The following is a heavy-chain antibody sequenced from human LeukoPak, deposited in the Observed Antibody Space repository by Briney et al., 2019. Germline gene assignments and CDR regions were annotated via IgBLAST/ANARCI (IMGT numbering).Heavy chain of an antibody. CDR1: GGSMNSYY. Sequence: SETLSLTCSVSGGSMNSYYWSWIRQSPGKGLEWIGYIYYSGSTNYNPSLKSRVTISVDTSKNQFSLKLSSVTAADTAVNYCARHVWLQPFDYWGQGTLVTVSS. J-gene: IGHJ4*02. D-gene: IGHD3-9*01. CDR3: ARHVWLQPFDY. CDR2: IYYSGST. V-gene: IGHV4-59*08.